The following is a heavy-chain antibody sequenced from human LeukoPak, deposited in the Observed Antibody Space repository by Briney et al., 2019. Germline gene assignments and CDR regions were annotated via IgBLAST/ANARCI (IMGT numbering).Heavy chain of an antibody. J-gene: IGHJ4*02. Sequence: PGGSLRLSCAASGXTFSNYDMHWVRQPPGKGPEWVAVIWYDGSAKYYVDSVKGRFTISRDNSKNTLYLQMNRLRAEDTAVYYCARVRGYYFDYWGQGTLVTVSS. CDR2: IWYDGSAK. V-gene: IGHV3-33*01. CDR3: ARVRGYYFDY. CDR1: GXTFSNYD.